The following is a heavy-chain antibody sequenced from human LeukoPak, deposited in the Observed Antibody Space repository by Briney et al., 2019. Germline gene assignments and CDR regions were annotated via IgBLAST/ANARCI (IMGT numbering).Heavy chain of an antibody. CDR3: ARGGSSWYPSDAFDI. D-gene: IGHD6-13*01. CDR2: INHSGST. J-gene: IGHJ3*02. CDR1: GGSFSGYY. Sequence: KPSETLSLTCAVYGGSFSGYYWSWIRQPPGKGLEWIGEINHSGSTNYNPSLKSRVTISVDTSKNQFSLKLSSVTAADTAVYYRARGGSSWYPSDAFDIWGQGTMVTVSS. V-gene: IGHV4-34*01.